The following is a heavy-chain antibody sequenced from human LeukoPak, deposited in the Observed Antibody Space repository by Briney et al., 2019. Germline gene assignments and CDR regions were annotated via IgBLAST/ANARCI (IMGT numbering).Heavy chain of an antibody. Sequence: ASVKVSCKASGYTFTSYDINWVRQATGQGLEWMGWMNPNSGNTGYAQKFQGRVTMTRDTSISTAYMELSSLRSEDTAVYYCARLIAAAGTVNWFDPWGQGTLVTVSS. CDR2: MNPNSGNT. D-gene: IGHD6-13*01. V-gene: IGHV1-8*01. J-gene: IGHJ5*02. CDR3: ARLIAAAGTVNWFDP. CDR1: GYTFTSYD.